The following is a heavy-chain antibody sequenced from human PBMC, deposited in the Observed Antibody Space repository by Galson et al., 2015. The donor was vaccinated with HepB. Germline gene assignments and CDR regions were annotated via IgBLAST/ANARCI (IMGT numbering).Heavy chain of an antibody. J-gene: IGHJ4*02. Sequence: SLRLSCAASGFTFDDYAMHWVRHAPGKGLGGVSGWGGNSGNIGYADSVKGRFTISRDNAKNSLYLQMNSLRAEDTALYYCAKAESGNTEFDYWGQGTLVTVSS. CDR3: AKAESGNTEFDY. D-gene: IGHD1-26*01. CDR1: GFTFDDYA. V-gene: IGHV3-9*01. CDR2: WGGNSGNI.